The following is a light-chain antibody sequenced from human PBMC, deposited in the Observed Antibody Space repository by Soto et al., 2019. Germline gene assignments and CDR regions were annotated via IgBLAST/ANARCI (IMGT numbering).Light chain of an antibody. Sequence: DIQMTQSPSSVSASVGDRVSITCGAIESGSXYLKVXXXXXXXGAXXXRYAASNLQSGVPSRFSGSGSGTDFTLTISSLQPEDSATYYCQQSYSTLFTFGPGTKVDIK. J-gene: IGKJ3*01. CDR3: QQSYSTLFT. CDR2: AAS. V-gene: IGKV1-39*01. CDR1: ESGSXY.